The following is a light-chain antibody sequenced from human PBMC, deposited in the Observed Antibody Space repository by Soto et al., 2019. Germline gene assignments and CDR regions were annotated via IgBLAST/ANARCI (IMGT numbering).Light chain of an antibody. CDR1: QGISIY. J-gene: IGKJ5*01. CDR3: PLLLCDPIP. Sequence: LKHSASFLSVSVGGRGTITNRASQGISIYLAWYQQKPGKAPKLLIYAASTLQSGVPLRFSGSGSGTSFTLTVCSLQPEDCATCCSPLLLCDPIPSADGTRLEIK. CDR2: AAS. V-gene: IGKV1-9*01.